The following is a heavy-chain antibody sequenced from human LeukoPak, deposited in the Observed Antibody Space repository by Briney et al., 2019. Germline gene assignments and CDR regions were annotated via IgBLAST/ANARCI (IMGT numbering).Heavy chain of an antibody. D-gene: IGHD2-2*01. CDR1: GYTFTSYY. Sequence: GASVKVSCKASGYTFTSYYMHWVRQAPGQGLEWMGIINLSGGSTSYAQKFQGRVTMTRDTSTSTVYMELSSLRSEDTAVYYCARGFQVPAAVPSHFDYWGQGTLVTVSS. CDR2: INLSGGST. V-gene: IGHV1-46*01. CDR3: ARGFQVPAAVPSHFDY. J-gene: IGHJ4*02.